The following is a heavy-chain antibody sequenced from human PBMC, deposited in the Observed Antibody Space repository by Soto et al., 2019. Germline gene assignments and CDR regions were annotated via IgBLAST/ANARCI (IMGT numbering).Heavy chain of an antibody. J-gene: IGHJ6*02. CDR2: INPNSGGT. CDR3: ARDYPLDSTMVRGVPLRGDYGMDV. V-gene: IGHV1-2*04. CDR1: GYTFTGYY. D-gene: IGHD3-10*01. Sequence: GTSVKVSCKASGYTFTGYYMHWVRQAPGQGLEWMGWINPNSGGTNYAQKFQGWVTMTRDTSISTAYMELSRLRSDDTAVYYCARDYPLDSTMVRGVPLRGDYGMDVWGQGTTVTVSS.